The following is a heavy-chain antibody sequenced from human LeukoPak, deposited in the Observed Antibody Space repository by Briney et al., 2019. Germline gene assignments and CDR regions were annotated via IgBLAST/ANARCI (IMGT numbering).Heavy chain of an antibody. CDR2: IYYSGST. D-gene: IGHD3-22*01. CDR3: ARGTSGYYEHFDY. Sequence: PSETLSLTRTVSGGSISSYYWSWIRQPPGKGLEWIGYIYYSGSTNYNPSLKSRVTISVDTSKNQFSQKLSSVTAADTAVYYCARGTSGYYEHFDYWGQGTLVTVSS. J-gene: IGHJ4*02. CDR1: GGSISSYY. V-gene: IGHV4-59*01.